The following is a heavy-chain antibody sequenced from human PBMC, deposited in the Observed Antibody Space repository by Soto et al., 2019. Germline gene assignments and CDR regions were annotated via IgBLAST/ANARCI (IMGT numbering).Heavy chain of an antibody. V-gene: IGHV3-53*04. CDR1: GFTVSSNY. CDR3: ARAKSHYGSWYYYYYYMDV. Sequence: AGGSLRLSCAASGFTVSSNYMSWVRQAPGKGLEWVSVIYSGGSTYYADSVKGRFTISRHNSKNTLYLQMNSLRAEDTAVYYCARAKSHYGSWYYYYYYMDVWGKGTTVTVSS. J-gene: IGHJ6*03. D-gene: IGHD3-10*01. CDR2: IYSGGST.